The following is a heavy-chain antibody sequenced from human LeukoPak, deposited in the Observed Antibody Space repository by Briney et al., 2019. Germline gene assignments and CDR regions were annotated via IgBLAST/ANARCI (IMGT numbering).Heavy chain of an antibody. V-gene: IGHV1-69*01. CDR3: ARESVVVTAPSAFDI. CDR2: IIPIFGTA. Sequence: GASVKVSCKASGGTFSSYAISWVRQAPGQGLEWMGGIIPIFGTANYAQKFQGRVTITADESTSTAYMELSSLRSEDAAVYYCARESVVVTAPSAFDIWGQGTMVTVPS. CDR1: GGTFSSYA. J-gene: IGHJ3*02. D-gene: IGHD2-21*02.